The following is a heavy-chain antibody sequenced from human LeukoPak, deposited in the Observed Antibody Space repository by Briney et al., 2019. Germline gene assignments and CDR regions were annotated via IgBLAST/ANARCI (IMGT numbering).Heavy chain of an antibody. CDR3: ARSYSNSNYYYYYMDV. Sequence: ASVKVSCKASGYTFTSYGISWVRQAPGQGLEWMGWISAYNGNTNYAQKLQGRVTMTTDTSTSTAYMELRSLRSDDTAVYYCARSYSNSNYYYYYMDVWGKGTTVTVSS. CDR1: GYTFTSYG. V-gene: IGHV1-18*01. J-gene: IGHJ6*03. CDR2: ISAYNGNT. D-gene: IGHD4-11*01.